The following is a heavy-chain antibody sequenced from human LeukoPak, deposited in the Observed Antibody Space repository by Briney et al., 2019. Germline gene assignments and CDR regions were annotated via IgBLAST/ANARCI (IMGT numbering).Heavy chain of an antibody. CDR3: VRVSGSCLDY. D-gene: IGHD1-26*01. V-gene: IGHV4-61*02. J-gene: IGHJ4*02. Sequence: PSQTLSLTCTVSGGSISSGSYYWSWIRQPAGKGLEWIGRIYTSGSTNYNPSLKSRVTISVDTSKNQFSLKLSSVTAADTAVYYCVRVSGSCLDYWGQGTLVTVSS. CDR1: GGSISSGSYY. CDR2: IYTSGST.